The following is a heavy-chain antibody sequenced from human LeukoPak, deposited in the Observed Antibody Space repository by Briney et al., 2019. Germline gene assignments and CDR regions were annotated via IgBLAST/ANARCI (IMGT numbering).Heavy chain of an antibody. D-gene: IGHD6-6*01. CDR3: ASRGAIAARPGSTDDWFDP. CDR2: IIPIFGTA. CDR1: GGTFSSYA. V-gene: IGHV1-69*05. J-gene: IGHJ5*02. Sequence: ASVKVSCKASGGTFSSYAISWVRQAPGQGLEWMGGIIPIFGTANYAQKFQGRVTITTDESTSTAYMELSSLRSEGTAVYYCASRGAIAARPGSTDDWFDPWGQGTLVTVSS.